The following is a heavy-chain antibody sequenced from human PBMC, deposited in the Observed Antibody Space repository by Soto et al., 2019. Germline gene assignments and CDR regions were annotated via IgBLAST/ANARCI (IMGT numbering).Heavy chain of an antibody. J-gene: IGHJ4*02. CDR1: GFSVNNNY. D-gene: IGHD2-21*01. V-gene: IGHV3-53*01. Sequence: GGSLRLSCSASGFSVNNNYMTWVRQAPGRRPEWVAVIYTRGTTHYADFATGRFTFSRDNSKNTLHLQMDSLRPEDTAVYYCAKLWGYYFESWGPGTLVTVSS. CDR2: IYTRGTT. CDR3: AKLWGYYFES.